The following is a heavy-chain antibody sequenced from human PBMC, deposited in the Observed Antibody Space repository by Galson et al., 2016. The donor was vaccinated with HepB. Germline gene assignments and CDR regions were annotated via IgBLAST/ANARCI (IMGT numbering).Heavy chain of an antibody. Sequence: SLRLSCAASGFSFHNYGMHWVRQAPGKGLEWLAVISHDGTVAYYADALKGRFTISRDNPKTTLYLQMNSLRDEDTAVYYCKTAAVGPSASDYWGQGTLVTVSS. CDR1: GFSFHNYG. CDR3: KTAAVGPSASDY. CDR2: ISHDGTVA. J-gene: IGHJ4*02. V-gene: IGHV3-30*03. D-gene: IGHD6-13*01.